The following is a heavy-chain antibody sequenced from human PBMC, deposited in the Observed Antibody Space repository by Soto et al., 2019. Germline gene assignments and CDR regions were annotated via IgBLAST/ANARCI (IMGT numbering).Heavy chain of an antibody. Sequence: GGSLRLSCAASGFTFSTYTMHWVRQAPGKGLEWVALISYDGSNNYYADSVKGRFTISRDNSKNTLYLQMTSLRAGDTAVYFCARGSQYYYDGSGPLDCWGQGTLVTVS. CDR2: ISYDGSNN. J-gene: IGHJ4*02. D-gene: IGHD3-22*01. CDR1: GFTFSTYT. V-gene: IGHV3-30-3*01. CDR3: ARGSQYYYDGSGPLDC.